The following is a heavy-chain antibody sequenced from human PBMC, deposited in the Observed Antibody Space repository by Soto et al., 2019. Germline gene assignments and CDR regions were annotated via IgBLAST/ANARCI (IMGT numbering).Heavy chain of an antibody. CDR2: IIPIFGTA. D-gene: IGHD6-13*01. CDR1: GGTLSSYA. V-gene: IGHV1-69*13. CDR3: AKDAAHLVAAAIYYFDY. J-gene: IGHJ4*02. Sequence: SVKVSCKASGGTLSSYAISWVRQAPGQGLEWMGGIIPIFGTANYAQKFQGRVTITADESTSTAYMELSSLRSEDTAVYYCAKDAAHLVAAAIYYFDYWGQGTLVTVSS.